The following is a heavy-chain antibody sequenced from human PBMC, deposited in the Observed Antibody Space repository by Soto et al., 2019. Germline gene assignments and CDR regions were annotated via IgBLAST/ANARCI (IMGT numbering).Heavy chain of an antibody. V-gene: IGHV3-7*01. CDR2: IKEDGSET. D-gene: IGHD3-9*01. CDR3: AREYYGLLAGYYVDL. Sequence: GGSLRLSCAASGFTFSRHWMTWVRQAPGKGLEWVANIKEDGSETYYVDSVKGRFTVSRDNGKNSLFLQMNGLRAEDTAVYYCAREYYGLLAGYYVDLGGQGTLVTVSS. CDR1: GFTFSRHW. J-gene: IGHJ5*02.